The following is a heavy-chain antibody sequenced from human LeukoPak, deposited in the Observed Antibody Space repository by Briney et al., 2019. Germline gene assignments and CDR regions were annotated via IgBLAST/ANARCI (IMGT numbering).Heavy chain of an antibody. Sequence: QAGGSLRLSCAASGFTFSSYAMHWVRQAPGKGLEYVSAISSNGGSTYYANSVKGRFTISRDNSKNTLYLQMGSLRAEDMAVYYCARAEGTYYYDSSGYPFDYWGQGTLVTVSS. D-gene: IGHD3-22*01. CDR1: GFTFSSYA. J-gene: IGHJ4*02. CDR3: ARAEGTYYYDSSGYPFDY. V-gene: IGHV3-64*01. CDR2: ISSNGGST.